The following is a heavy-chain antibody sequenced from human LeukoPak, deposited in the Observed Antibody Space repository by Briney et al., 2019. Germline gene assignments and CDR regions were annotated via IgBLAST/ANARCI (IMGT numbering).Heavy chain of an antibody. V-gene: IGHV3-74*01. J-gene: IGHJ4*02. D-gene: IGHD4-17*01. Sequence: PGGSLRLSCAASGFTFSSHSMNWVRQAPGKGLVWVSRINSDGSSTSYADSVKGRFTISRDNAKNTLYLQMNSLRAEDTAVYYCARANYYGDYFDYWGQGTLVTVSS. CDR2: INSDGSST. CDR1: GFTFSSHS. CDR3: ARANYYGDYFDY.